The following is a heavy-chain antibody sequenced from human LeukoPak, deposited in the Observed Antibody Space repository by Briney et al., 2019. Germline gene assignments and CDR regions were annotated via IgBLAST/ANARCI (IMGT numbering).Heavy chain of an antibody. J-gene: IGHJ4*02. D-gene: IGHD3-3*01. V-gene: IGHV4-59*08. CDR3: ARHSNFWDLNY. Sequence: SETLSLTCSVSGSYISTYHWAWIRLPPGKGLEWIGYISSTGDSNYNPSLESRLTMSVDMSKKQFSLSLTSVTAADTAVYYCARHSNFWDLNYWGQGTLVVVSS. CDR1: GSYISTYH. CDR2: ISSTGDS.